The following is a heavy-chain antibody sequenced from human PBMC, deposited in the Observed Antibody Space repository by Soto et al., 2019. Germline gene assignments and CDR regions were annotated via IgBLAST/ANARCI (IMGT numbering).Heavy chain of an antibody. V-gene: IGHV4-38-2*01. CDR2: IYHSGST. CDR1: GYSISSGYY. D-gene: IGHD1-20*01. J-gene: IGHJ6*02. CDR3: ARITITGRSSGMDV. Sequence: SETLSLTCAVSGYSISSGYYWGWIRQPPGKGLEWIGSIYHSGSTYYNPSLKSRVTISVDTSKNQFSLKLSSLTAADTAVYYCARITITGRSSGMDVWGQGTTVTVSS.